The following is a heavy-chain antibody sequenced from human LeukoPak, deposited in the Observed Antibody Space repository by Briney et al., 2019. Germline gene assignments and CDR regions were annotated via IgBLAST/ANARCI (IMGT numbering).Heavy chain of an antibody. J-gene: IGHJ6*03. CDR1: GFTFSTYG. CDR2: ISSPHNYI. Sequence: RGSLRLSCTASGFTFSTYGMLWVRQAPGKGLEWVSSISSPHNYIYYADSLKGRFTISRDNAKNSLYLQMNSLRAEDTAVYHCARFCSSGSCPYYYHMDVWGKGTTVTVSS. CDR3: ARFCSSGSCPYYYHMDV. V-gene: IGHV3-21*01. D-gene: IGHD2-15*01.